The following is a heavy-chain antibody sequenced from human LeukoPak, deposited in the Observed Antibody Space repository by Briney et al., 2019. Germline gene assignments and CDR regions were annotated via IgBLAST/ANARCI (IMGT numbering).Heavy chain of an antibody. CDR1: GLIFRSYW. CDR3: ATHDVLTGYPYFEL. J-gene: IGHJ4*02. CDR2: IRQDGSVQ. Sequence: GGSLRLSCVASGLIFRSYWMSWVRQAPGKGLEWVANIRQDGSVQYYVDSVKGRFTISRDNAKNSLYLQMNNLSAEDTAVYYCATHDVLTGYPYFELWGQGTLVAVSS. V-gene: IGHV3-7*01. D-gene: IGHD3-9*01.